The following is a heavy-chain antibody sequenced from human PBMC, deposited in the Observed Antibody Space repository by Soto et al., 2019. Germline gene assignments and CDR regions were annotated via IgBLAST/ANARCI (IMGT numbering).Heavy chain of an antibody. J-gene: IGHJ3*02. CDR2: IRANDESI. Sequence: GGYLGLSCVASGVDLRSYEMNWVRQAPGKGLEWVSNIRANDESIYYADSVKGRVSVSRDNAKNSLFLEMNSMRVDDTAVYYCARETLRDAIDIWGKGT. CDR1: GVDLRSYE. CDR3: ARETLRDAIDI. V-gene: IGHV3-48*03.